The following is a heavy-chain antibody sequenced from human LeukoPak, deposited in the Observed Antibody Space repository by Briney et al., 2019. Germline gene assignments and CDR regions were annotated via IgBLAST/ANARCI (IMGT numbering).Heavy chain of an antibody. CDR2: INSDGSST. CDR3: ARAERAGAFDI. V-gene: IGHV3-74*01. D-gene: IGHD1-14*01. CDR1: GFTFSSYW. Sequence: GGSLRLSCAASGFTFSSYWMHWVRQAPGKGLVWVSRINSDGSSTSYADSVKGRFTISRDNAKNTLYLQMNSLRAEDTAVYYCARAERAGAFDIWGQGTMDTVSS. J-gene: IGHJ3*02.